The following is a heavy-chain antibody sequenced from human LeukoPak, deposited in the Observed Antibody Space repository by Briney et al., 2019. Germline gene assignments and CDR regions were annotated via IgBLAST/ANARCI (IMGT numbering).Heavy chain of an antibody. CDR1: ESPSIPAW. CDR2: IKREFDGETT. Sequence: GGPFKFPCEALESPSIPAWLTWFRQLPAKGLNGFAGIKREFDGETTDYAAPLKGRFTISRDDSKNTLYLRMNSLKTEDTAVYYCTTDADFWSYSPVEPRGGYWGQGTLVTVSS. CDR3: TTDADFWSYSPVEPRGGY. V-gene: IGHV3-15*01. D-gene: IGHD3-3*01. J-gene: IGHJ4*02.